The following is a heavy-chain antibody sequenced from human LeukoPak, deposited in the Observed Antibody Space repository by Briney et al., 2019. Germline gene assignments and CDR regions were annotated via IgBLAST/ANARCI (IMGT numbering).Heavy chain of an antibody. CDR1: GGTFSSYA. J-gene: IGHJ4*02. Sequence: ASVKVSCKASGGTFSSYAISWVRQAPGQGLEWMGGIIPIFGTANYAQKFQGRVTITADESTSTAYMELSSLRSDDTAVYYCARGLGHEEFDYWGQGTLVTVSS. V-gene: IGHV1-69*13. CDR2: IIPIFGTA. CDR3: ARGLGHEEFDY.